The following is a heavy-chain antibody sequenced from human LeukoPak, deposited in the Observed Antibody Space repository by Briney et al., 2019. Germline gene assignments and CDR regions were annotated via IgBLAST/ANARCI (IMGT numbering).Heavy chain of an antibody. CDR1: GGSISSGSYY. V-gene: IGHV4-61*02. D-gene: IGHD2-2*01. CDR2: IYTSGST. Sequence: SETLSLTCTVSGGSISSGSYYWSWIRQPAGKGLEWIGRIYTSGSTNYNPSLKSRVTMSVDTSKNQFSLKLSSVTAADTAVYYCARDSSNCSSTSCYGVLWFDPWGQGTLVTVSS. CDR3: ARDSSNCSSTSCYGVLWFDP. J-gene: IGHJ5*02.